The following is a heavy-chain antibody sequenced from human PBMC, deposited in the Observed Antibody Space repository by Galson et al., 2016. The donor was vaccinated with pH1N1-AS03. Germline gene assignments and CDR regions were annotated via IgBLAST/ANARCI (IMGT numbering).Heavy chain of an antibody. CDR2: IFARDSDT. CDR3: ARATGTAGGVDY. J-gene: IGHJ4*01. D-gene: IGHD1-1*01. V-gene: IGHV5-51*01. Sequence: QSGAEVKKPGEPLKISCKGSGYTFTNYWTAWVRQMPGKGLEWMGLIFARDSDTRYSPSFQGQVTISADKSINTAYLQWSSLKASDTAMYYCARATGTAGGVDYWGHGTLVSVSS. CDR1: GYTFTNYW.